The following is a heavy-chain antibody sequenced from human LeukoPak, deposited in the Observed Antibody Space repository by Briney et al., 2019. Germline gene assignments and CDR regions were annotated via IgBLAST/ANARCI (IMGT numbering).Heavy chain of an antibody. Sequence: GGSLRLSCAASGLTFSNYWMSWVRQAPGKGLEWVANIKQDGSEKYYVDSVEGRFTISRDNAKNSLYLQMNSLRAEDTDVYYCAKARLRNDAFDIWGQGTRVTVSS. CDR1: GLTFSNYW. V-gene: IGHV3-7*05. CDR3: AKARLRNDAFDI. CDR2: IKQDGSEK. D-gene: IGHD4-17*01. J-gene: IGHJ3*02.